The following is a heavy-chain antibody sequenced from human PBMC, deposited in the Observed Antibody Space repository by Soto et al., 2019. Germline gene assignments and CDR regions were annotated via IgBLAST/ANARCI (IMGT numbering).Heavy chain of an antibody. J-gene: IGHJ2*01. CDR3: ARVRGDYTVDWYFDL. CDR2: INAGNGNT. CDR1: GYTFTSYA. V-gene: IGHV1-3*01. Sequence: QVQLVQSGAEVKKPGASVKVSCKASGYTFTSYAMHWVRQAPGQRLEWMGWINAGNGNTKYSQKFQGRVTITRDTSASTAYMELGSLRSEDTAVYYCARVRGDYTVDWYFDLWGRGTLVTVSS. D-gene: IGHD4-17*01.